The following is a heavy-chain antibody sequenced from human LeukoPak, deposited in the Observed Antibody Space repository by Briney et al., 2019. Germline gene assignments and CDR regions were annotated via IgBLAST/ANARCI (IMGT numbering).Heavy chain of an antibody. CDR2: ISASGSTT. V-gene: IGHV3-23*01. CDR1: GFTFTDYA. D-gene: IGHD1-14*01. Sequence: GGSLRLSCAASGFTFTDYAMGWVRQAPGQGLEWASTISASGSTTYYADSVRGRFTISRDNSKNTLSLQMSSLRAEDTAVYYFAKARTPYNRGFDHRGQGTLVAVSS. CDR3: AKARTPYNRGFDH. J-gene: IGHJ4*02.